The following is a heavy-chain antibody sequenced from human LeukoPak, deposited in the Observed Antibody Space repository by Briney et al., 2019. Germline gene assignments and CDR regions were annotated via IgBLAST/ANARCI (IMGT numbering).Heavy chain of an antibody. CDR3: ARTTEGGYTYDYFYYYYMDV. CDR1: GGSISSYY. D-gene: IGHD5-18*01. Sequence: SETLSLTCTVSGGSISSYYRSWIRQPPGKGLEWIGFIYYSGSTNYNPSLKSRVTISVDTFKNQFSLKLSSVTAADTAVYYCARTTEGGYTYDYFYYYYMDVWGQGTLVTVSS. J-gene: IGHJ6*03. V-gene: IGHV4-59*01. CDR2: IYYSGST.